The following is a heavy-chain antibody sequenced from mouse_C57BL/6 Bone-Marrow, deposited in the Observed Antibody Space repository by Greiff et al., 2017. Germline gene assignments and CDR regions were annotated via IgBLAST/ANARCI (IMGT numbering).Heavy chain of an antibody. V-gene: IGHV1-64*01. CDR1: GYTFTSYW. D-gene: IGHD1-1*01. J-gene: IGHJ4*01. CDR2: IHPNSGST. Sequence: VKLQQPGAELVKPGASVKLSCKASGYTFTSYWMHWVKQRPGQGLEWIGMIHPNSGSTNYNEKFKSKATLTVDKSSSTAYMQLSSLTSEDSAVYYCARGRLLRYPRAMDYWGQGTSVTVSS. CDR3: ARGRLLRYPRAMDY.